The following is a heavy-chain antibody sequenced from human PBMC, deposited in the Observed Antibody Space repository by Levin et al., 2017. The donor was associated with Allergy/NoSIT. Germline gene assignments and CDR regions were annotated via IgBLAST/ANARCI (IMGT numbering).Heavy chain of an antibody. CDR2: INPNNGLT. CDR3: ARDRIACWTTLSYYCIDV. CDR1: GYIFNEYL. D-gene: IGHD3/OR15-3a*01. Sequence: GESLKISCKASGYIFNEYLMHWVRQAPGRGLEWMGRINPNNGLTNYAQKLQGRITMTRDTSISTVYMELSRLISDDTAVYYCARDRIACWTTLSYYCIDVWGKGTTVTVS. V-gene: IGHV1-2*06. J-gene: IGHJ6*03.